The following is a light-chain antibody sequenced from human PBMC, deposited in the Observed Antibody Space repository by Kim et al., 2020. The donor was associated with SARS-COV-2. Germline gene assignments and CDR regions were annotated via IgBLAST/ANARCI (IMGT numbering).Light chain of an antibody. CDR2: DAS. J-gene: IGKJ1*01. Sequence: DIQMTQSPSTLPASVGDRVTITCRATQYVTRGLAWYQQKPGRAPKLLIYDASTLDRGVPSRFRGSGSGTEFTLNINSLQPDDFASYYCQHRQTFGQGTKVDIK. V-gene: IGKV1-5*01. CDR3: QHRQT. CDR1: QYVTRG.